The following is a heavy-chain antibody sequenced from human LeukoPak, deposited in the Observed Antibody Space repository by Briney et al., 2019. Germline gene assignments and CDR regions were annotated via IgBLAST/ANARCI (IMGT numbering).Heavy chain of an antibody. J-gene: IGHJ4*02. CDR1: GFTFSSYN. Sequence: GGSLRLSCAATGFTFSSYNMNWVRQAPGKGLEWVSYITSSSSTIYYADSVKGRFTISRDNAKNSLFLQMNSLRDEDTAVYYCARDMYYGDYEIDYWGQGTLDTVSS. CDR3: ARDMYYGDYEIDY. D-gene: IGHD4-17*01. CDR2: ITSSSSTI. V-gene: IGHV3-48*02.